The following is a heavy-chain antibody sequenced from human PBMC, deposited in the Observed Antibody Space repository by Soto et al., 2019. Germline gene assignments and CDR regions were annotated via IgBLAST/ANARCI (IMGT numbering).Heavy chain of an antibody. D-gene: IGHD3-10*01. CDR3: ARAMVRGVILNWFDP. J-gene: IGHJ5*02. V-gene: IGHV3-48*02. CDR2: ISSSSSTI. CDR1: GFTFSSYS. Sequence: EVQLVESGGGLVQPGGSLRLSCAASGFTFSSYSMNWVRQAPGKGLEWVSYISSSSSTIYYADSVKGRFTISGDKGKNSLYLQMYRLRDEDTAVYYCARAMVRGVILNWFDPWGQGTLVTVSS.